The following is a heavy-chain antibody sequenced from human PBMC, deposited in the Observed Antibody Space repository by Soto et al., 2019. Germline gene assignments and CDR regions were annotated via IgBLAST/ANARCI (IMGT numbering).Heavy chain of an antibody. J-gene: IGHJ4*01. Sequence: PWVSLRLSCAASGFTFSSCGKDWARNAPDKVMQWETGISYDGSIKCYTDSVMGGVTIARDNSNNTLCLELDSLRAEDTAVYYCAKCPRGLWFGDINYLDYWGQGTLETAFS. D-gene: IGHD3-10*01. CDR1: GFTFSSCG. V-gene: IGHV3-30*18. CDR3: AKCPRGLWFGDINYLDY. CDR2: ISYDGSIK.